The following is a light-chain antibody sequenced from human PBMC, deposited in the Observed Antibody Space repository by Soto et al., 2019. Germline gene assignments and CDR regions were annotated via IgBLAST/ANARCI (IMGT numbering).Light chain of an antibody. J-gene: IGKJ1*01. CDR1: QGISNS. V-gene: IGKV1-27*01. CDR3: QKYNSVPWT. CDR2: AAS. Sequence: DIQMTQSPSSLSASVGDKVTITCRASQGISNSLAWYQQKPGKVPKLLMYAASTLQSGVPSRFSGSGSGTDFTLTISSLQPEDVATYYCQKYNSVPWTFGQGTKVEIK.